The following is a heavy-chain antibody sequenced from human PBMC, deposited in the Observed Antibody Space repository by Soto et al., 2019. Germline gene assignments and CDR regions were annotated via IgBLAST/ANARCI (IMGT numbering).Heavy chain of an antibody. CDR3: PSLSAAGFDP. CDR2: IYHSGST. D-gene: IGHD6-19*01. J-gene: IGHJ5*02. CDR1: GGSVSSGSYH. Sequence: QVQLQESGPGLVKPSETLSLTCTVSGGSVSSGSYHWGWIRQPPGKGLEWIGYIYHSGSTNYNPPLKSRLPIPVAPSKTLFSLTLPPVPAADRAVYYWPSLSAAGFDPWGQGTLVTVAS. V-gene: IGHV4-61*01.